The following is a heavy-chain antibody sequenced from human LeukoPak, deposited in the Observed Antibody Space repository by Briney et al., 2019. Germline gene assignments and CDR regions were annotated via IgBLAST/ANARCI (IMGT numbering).Heavy chain of an antibody. J-gene: IGHJ4*02. CDR1: GFTFSSKW. CDR2: IWYDGGNK. CDR3: ARDIWATVSSPFDY. V-gene: IGHV3-33*08. Sequence: GGSLRLSCVASGFTFSSKWMSWVRQAPGKGLEWVAVIWYDGGNKNYADSVKGRFSISRDNSKNTLYLQMNSLRAEDTAVYYCARDIWATVSSPFDYWGQGTLVTVSS. D-gene: IGHD4-17*01.